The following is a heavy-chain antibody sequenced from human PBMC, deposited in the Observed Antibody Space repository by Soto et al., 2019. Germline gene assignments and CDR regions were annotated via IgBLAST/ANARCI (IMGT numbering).Heavy chain of an antibody. CDR1: GFTFSSYG. D-gene: IGHD3-16*01. J-gene: IGHJ4*02. CDR3: ARAWGTRHLDY. V-gene: IGHV3-33*01. CDR2: RWYDGSNK. Sequence: QVQLVESGGGVVQPGRSLRLSCAASGFTFSSYGMHWVRQAPGKGLEWVAVRWYDGSNKYYADSVKGRFTISRDNSKNTLYLQMNSLRAEDTAVYYCARAWGTRHLDYWGQGTLVTVSS.